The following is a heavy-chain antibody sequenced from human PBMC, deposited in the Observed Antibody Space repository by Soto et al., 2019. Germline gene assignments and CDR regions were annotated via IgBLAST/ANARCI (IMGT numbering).Heavy chain of an antibody. D-gene: IGHD2-2*01. CDR1: GGTFSRYA. V-gene: IGHV1-69*01. J-gene: IGHJ6*02. CDR3: ARSQGSSTSLEIYYYYYYAMDV. Sequence: QVQLVQSGAEVKKPGSSVKVSCKASGGTFSRYAISWVRQAPGQGLEWMGGIIPISGTANYAQKFQGRVTITADESTSTAYMDLSSPRSEDTAVYYCARSQGSSTSLEIYYYYYYAMDVWGQGTTVTVSS. CDR2: IIPISGTA.